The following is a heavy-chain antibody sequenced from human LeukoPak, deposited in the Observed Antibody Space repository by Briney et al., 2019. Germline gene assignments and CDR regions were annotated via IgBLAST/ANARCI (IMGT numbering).Heavy chain of an antibody. V-gene: IGHV3-7*01. CDR2: IKKDGSVK. J-gene: IGHJ6*02. CDR3: ATYTNWVAGDV. D-gene: IGHD7-27*01. CDR1: GFSFSDSW. Sequence: GGCLRLSCVASGFSFSDSWMSWVRQAPGEWLECVADIKKDGSVKDYVDSVKGRFTISRDNAKNSLYLQMDSLRAEDTAVYYCATYTNWVAGDVWGQGTTVSVSS.